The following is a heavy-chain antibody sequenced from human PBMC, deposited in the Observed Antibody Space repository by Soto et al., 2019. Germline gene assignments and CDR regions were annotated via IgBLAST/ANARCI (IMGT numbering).Heavy chain of an antibody. CDR2: SYDSRST. D-gene: IGHD2-21*02. Sequence: SETLSLTCTVSGGSLSSRDYSWSLIRQPPGKGLECIEYSYDSRSTYYNPSLKIRVTISVDTSKIQFSLKLSSVTAADTAVYYCASGPYCGGDCYQGDDAFDIRGQGTMVTVSS. J-gene: IGHJ3*02. CDR1: GGSLSSRDYS. CDR3: ASGPYCGGDCYQGDDAFDI. V-gene: IGHV4-30-4*08.